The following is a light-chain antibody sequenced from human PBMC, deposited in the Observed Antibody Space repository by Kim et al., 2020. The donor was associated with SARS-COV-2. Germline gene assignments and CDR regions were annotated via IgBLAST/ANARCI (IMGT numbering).Light chain of an antibody. J-gene: IGLJ2*01. Sequence: GPAVTISCSGTSRDVGGYNYVSWYQQHPGKAPKLMIYEVSKRPSGVPDRFSGSKSGNTASLTVSGLQAEDEADYYCSSYAGSNNLVFGGGTKLTVL. CDR2: EVS. CDR3: SSYAGSNNLV. V-gene: IGLV2-8*01. CDR1: SRDVGGYNY.